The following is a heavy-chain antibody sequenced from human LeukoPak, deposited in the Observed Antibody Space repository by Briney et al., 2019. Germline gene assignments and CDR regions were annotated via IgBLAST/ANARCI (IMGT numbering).Heavy chain of an antibody. Sequence: GGSLRLSCAASGFTFSTYAMSWVRLAPGKGLEWVSIISAGGDRTDYADSVKGRFTISRDSSKSMVYLQMNSLRVEDTAVYYCAKDCETTCRFDNWGQGTLVTVSS. D-gene: IGHD1-1*01. J-gene: IGHJ4*02. CDR1: GFTFSTYA. CDR3: AKDCETTCRFDN. CDR2: ISAGGDRT. V-gene: IGHV3-23*01.